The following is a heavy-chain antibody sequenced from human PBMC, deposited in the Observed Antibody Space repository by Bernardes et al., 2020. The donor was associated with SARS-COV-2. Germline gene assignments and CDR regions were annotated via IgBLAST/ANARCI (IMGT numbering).Heavy chain of an antibody. CDR1: GGSIPSYY. V-gene: IGHV4-59*12. J-gene: IGHJ4*02. Sequence: SETLSLTCTVSGGSIPSYYWSWIRQPPGPGLAWIGYIYYSGSIHYNPSLKSRVTISADTSKNQFSLKLTSVTAADTAVYYCARRTSSPNYDFWTGYSDLFDHWGQGTLVTVST. CDR2: IYYSGSI. D-gene: IGHD3-3*01. CDR3: ARRTSSPNYDFWTGYSDLFDH.